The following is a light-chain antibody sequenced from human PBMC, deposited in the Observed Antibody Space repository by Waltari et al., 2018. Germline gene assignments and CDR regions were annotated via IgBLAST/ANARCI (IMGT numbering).Light chain of an antibody. Sequence: QSVLTQPPSLSGAPGQGVTISCTGSSSNIGAGYDVSRYQQLPGTAPKHLIYGNDIRPSGVPDRFSGSKSGTSGSLAITGLQAEDEGDFYCQAYDTILGGSVFGGGSKVTVL. V-gene: IGLV1-40*01. CDR2: GND. CDR3: QAYDTILGGSV. J-gene: IGLJ3*02. CDR1: SSNIGAGYD.